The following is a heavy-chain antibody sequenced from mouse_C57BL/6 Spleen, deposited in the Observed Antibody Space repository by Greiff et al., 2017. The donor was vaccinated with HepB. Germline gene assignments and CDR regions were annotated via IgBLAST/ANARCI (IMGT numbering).Heavy chain of an antibody. CDR3: ARRSTVNYAMDY. CDR2: IWSDGST. D-gene: IGHD1-1*01. V-gene: IGHV2-6*03. J-gene: IGHJ4*01. CDR1: GFSLTSYG. Sequence: VKLMESGPGLVAPSQSLSITCTVSGFSLTSYGVHWVRQPPGKGLEWLVVIWSDGSTTYNSALKSRLSISKDNSKSQGFLKMNSLQTDDTAMYYCARRSTVNYAMDYWGQGTSVTVSS.